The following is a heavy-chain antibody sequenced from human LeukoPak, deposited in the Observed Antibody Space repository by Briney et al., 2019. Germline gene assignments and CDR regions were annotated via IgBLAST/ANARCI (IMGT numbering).Heavy chain of an antibody. J-gene: IGHJ3*02. CDR3: AKDSTYYYDSSGYSHDAFDI. Sequence: GGSLRLSCAASGFTFSSYWMSWVRQAPGKGLEWVANIKQDGSEKYYVDSVKGRFTISRDNAKNSLYLQMNSLRAEDTAVYYCAKDSTYYYDSSGYSHDAFDIWGQGTMVTVSS. CDR1: GFTFSSYW. D-gene: IGHD3-22*01. CDR2: IKQDGSEK. V-gene: IGHV3-7*03.